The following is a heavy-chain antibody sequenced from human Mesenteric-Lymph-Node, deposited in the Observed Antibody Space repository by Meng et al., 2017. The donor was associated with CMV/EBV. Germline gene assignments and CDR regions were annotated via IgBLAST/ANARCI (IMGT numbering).Heavy chain of an antibody. V-gene: IGHV3-20*04. CDR3: ASLVVGAFDI. Sequence: LYCAASGFTFDDYGMSWVRQAPGKGLEWVSGINWNGGSTGYADSVKGRFTISRDNAKNSLYLQMNSLRAEDTALYYCASLVVGAFDIWGQGTMVTVSS. D-gene: IGHD2-21*01. CDR1: GFTFDDYG. J-gene: IGHJ3*02. CDR2: INWNGGST.